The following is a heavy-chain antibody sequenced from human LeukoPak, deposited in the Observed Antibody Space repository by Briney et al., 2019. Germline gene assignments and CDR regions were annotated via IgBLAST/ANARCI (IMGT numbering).Heavy chain of an antibody. D-gene: IGHD3-10*01. J-gene: IGHJ4*02. CDR1: GFTFSSYW. Sequence: GGSLRLSCEASGFTFSSYWMSWVRQAPGKGLEWVANIKQDGSEKYYVDFVKGRFTISRDNAKNSLYLQMNSLRAEDTAVYYCARVEGIWFGESFFDYWGQGTLVTVSS. V-gene: IGHV3-7*01. CDR3: ARVEGIWFGESFFDY. CDR2: IKQDGSEK.